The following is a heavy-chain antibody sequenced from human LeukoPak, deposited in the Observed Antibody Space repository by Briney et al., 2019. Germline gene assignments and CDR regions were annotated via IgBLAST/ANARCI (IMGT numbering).Heavy chain of an antibody. V-gene: IGHV4-59*01. CDR1: GGSISGYY. J-gene: IGHJ2*01. CDR2: IYYSGST. Sequence: SETLSLTCTVSGGSISGYYWSWIRQPPGKGLEWIGYIYYSGSTNYNPSLNRRVTISVDKSKNQFSLKLSSVTAADTAVYYCARVYYSNSYDYWYFDLWGRGTLVTVSS. CDR3: ARVYYSNSYDYWYFDL. D-gene: IGHD6-13*01.